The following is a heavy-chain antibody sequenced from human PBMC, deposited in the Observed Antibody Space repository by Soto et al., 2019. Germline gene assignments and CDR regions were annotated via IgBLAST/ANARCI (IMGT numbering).Heavy chain of an antibody. CDR3: ARDRGDRGYYFDC. CDR2: IYYNGNT. D-gene: IGHD2-21*01. Sequence: SETLSLTCAVSGGSISSGGYSWSWIRQPPGKGLEWIGYIYYNGNTYYNPSLKSRLSLSVDTSKNQFSLKLTSVTAADTAVYYCARDRGDRGYYFDCWGQGTLVTVSS. V-gene: IGHV4-31*11. CDR1: GGSISSGGYS. J-gene: IGHJ4*02.